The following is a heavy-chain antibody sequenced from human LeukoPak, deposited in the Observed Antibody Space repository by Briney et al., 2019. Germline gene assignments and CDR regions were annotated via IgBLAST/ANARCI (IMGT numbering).Heavy chain of an antibody. CDR2: TYYSGST. V-gene: IGHV4-39*07. D-gene: IGHD2-21*02. CDR1: GGSINSSSFY. CDR3: ATETWLMTEGLDP. Sequence: SETLSLTCTVSGGSINSSSFYWSWIRQPPGKGLEYIGNTYYSGSTYYNPSLNTRISISITTSKNQFSLRLNSVTAADTAIYYCATETWLMTEGLDPWGQGTRVTVSS. J-gene: IGHJ5*02.